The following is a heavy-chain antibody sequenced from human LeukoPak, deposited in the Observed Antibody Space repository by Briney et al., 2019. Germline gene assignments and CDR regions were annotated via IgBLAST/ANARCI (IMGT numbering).Heavy chain of an antibody. Sequence: SETLSLTCTVSGGSIRSSYYYWGWIRQPPGKGLEWIGEINHSGSTNYNPSLKSRVTISVDTSRNQFSLKLSSVTAADTAVYYCARDRHYYDSSGYYPRMDVWGQGTTVTVSS. V-gene: IGHV4-39*07. CDR2: INHSGST. CDR3: ARDRHYYDSSGYYPRMDV. CDR1: GGSIRSSYYY. J-gene: IGHJ6*02. D-gene: IGHD3-22*01.